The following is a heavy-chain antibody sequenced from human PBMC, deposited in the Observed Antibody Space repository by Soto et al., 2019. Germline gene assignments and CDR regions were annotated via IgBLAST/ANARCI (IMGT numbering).Heavy chain of an antibody. D-gene: IGHD5-12*01. J-gene: IGHJ5*02. CDR2: INHSGST. V-gene: IGHV4-34*01. CDR3: ARGRGGYSGYDSLPPRRLCWFDP. CDR1: GGSFSGYY. Sequence: QVQLQQWGAGLLKPSETLSLTCAVYGGSFSGYYWSWIRQPPGKGLEWIGEINHSGSTNYNPSLKSRVTISVDTSKNQFSLKLSSVTAADTAVYYCARGRGGYSGYDSLPPRRLCWFDPWGQGTLVTVSS.